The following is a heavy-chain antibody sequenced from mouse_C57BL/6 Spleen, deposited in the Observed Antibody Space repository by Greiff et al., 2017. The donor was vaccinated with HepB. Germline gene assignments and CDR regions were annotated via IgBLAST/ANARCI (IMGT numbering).Heavy chain of an antibody. D-gene: IGHD1-1*01. V-gene: IGHV1-81*01. CDR2: IYPRSGNT. CDR3: ARRKDYYGSSWGYFDV. Sequence: QVHVKQSGAELARPGASVKLSCKASGYTFTSYGISWVKQRTGQGLEWIGEIYPRSGNTYYNEKFKGKATLTADKSSSTAYMELRSLTSEDSAVYFCARRKDYYGSSWGYFDVWGTGTTVTVSS. CDR1: GYTFTSYG. J-gene: IGHJ1*03.